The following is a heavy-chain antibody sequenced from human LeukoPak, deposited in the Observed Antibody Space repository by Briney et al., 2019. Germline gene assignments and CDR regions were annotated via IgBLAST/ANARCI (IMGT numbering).Heavy chain of an antibody. CDR3: ARDMGAAGTTTMVYYYYYGMDV. D-gene: IGHD6-13*01. CDR2: IWYDGSNK. CDR1: GFTFSSYG. J-gene: IGHJ6*02. V-gene: IGHV3-33*01. Sequence: GGSLRLSCAASGFTFSSYGMHWVRQAPGKGLEWVAVIWYDGSNKYYADSVKGRFTISRDNSKNTLYLQMNSLRAEDTAVYYCARDMGAAGTTTMVYYYYYGMDVWGQGTTVTVSS.